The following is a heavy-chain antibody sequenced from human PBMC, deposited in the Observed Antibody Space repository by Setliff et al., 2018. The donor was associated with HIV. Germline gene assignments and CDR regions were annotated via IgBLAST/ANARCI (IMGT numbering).Heavy chain of an antibody. D-gene: IGHD3-10*01. CDR3: VRRKSELRLISDYMDV. J-gene: IGHJ6*03. Sequence: SETLSLTCTVSGGSISSHYWSWIRQPPGKGLEWIGYIYYSGSTNYNPSLKSRVTISVDTSKNQFSLKLSSVTAADTAIYYCVRRKSELRLISDYMDVWGKGTTVTVSS. V-gene: IGHV4-59*08. CDR2: IYYSGST. CDR1: GGSISSHY.